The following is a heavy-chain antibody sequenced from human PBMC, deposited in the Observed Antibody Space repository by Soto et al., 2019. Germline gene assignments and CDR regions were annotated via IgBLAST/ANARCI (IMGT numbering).Heavy chain of an antibody. CDR3: ARILSKWFYFDY. J-gene: IGHJ4*02. CDR1: GGSISSGGYY. V-gene: IGHV4-31*03. CDR2: IYNSGST. D-gene: IGHD2-8*01. Sequence: SETLSLTCTVSGGSISSGGYYWSWIRQHPGKGLEWIGYIYNSGSTYYNPSHKSRVTISVDTSKNQFSLKLSSVTAADTAGYYCARILSKWFYFDYWGQGTLVTVSS.